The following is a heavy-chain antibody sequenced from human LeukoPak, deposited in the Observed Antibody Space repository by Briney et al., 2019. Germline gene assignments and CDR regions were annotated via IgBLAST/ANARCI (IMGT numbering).Heavy chain of an antibody. CDR3: ARELIRGFLLTSRAPNPSDY. J-gene: IGHJ4*02. V-gene: IGHV3-11*04. Sequence: TGGSLRLSCAASGFTFSDYYMSWLRQAPGKGLEWVSYISSSGSTIYYADSVKGRFTISRDNAKNSLYLQMNSLRAEDTAVYYCARELIRGFLLTSRAPNPSDYWGQGTLVTVSS. CDR1: GFTFSDYY. CDR2: ISSSGSTI. D-gene: IGHD3-10*01.